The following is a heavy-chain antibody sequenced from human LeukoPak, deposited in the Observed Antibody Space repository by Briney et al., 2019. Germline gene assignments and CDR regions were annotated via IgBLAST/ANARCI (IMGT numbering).Heavy chain of an antibody. CDR1: GYTFTTYG. D-gene: IGHD3-10*01. J-gene: IGHJ6*03. Sequence: ASVKVSCKASGYTFTTYGITWVRQAPGQGLEWMGWLSTYNGNTNYAQKFQGRVTMTTDTSTSTAYMELRSLRSDDTAVYYCARALRFGELLYYYYYMDVWGKGTTVTISS. CDR3: ARALRFGELLYYYYYMDV. CDR2: LSTYNGNT. V-gene: IGHV1-18*01.